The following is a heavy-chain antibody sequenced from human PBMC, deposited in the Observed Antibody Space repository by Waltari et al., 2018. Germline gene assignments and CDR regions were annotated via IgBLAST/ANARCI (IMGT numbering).Heavy chain of an antibody. V-gene: IGHV3-7*01. D-gene: IGHD6-6*01. J-gene: IGHJ4*02. Sequence: EVQLVESGGGLVQPGGSLRLSCAASGFTFSSYWMSWVRQAPGKGLGGGDNRKEDGSEKSYVDSGKGRFTISRDNAKNSLSLQMNSLRAEDTAVYYCARISSTATRDSWGRGTLVTVSS. CDR2: RKEDGSEK. CDR3: ARISSTATRDS. CDR1: GFTFSSYW.